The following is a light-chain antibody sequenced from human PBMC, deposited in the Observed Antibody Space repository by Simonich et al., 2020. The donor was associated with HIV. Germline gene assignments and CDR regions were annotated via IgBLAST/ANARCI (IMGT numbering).Light chain of an antibody. CDR3: SSYTSSGALRV. Sequence: QSTLTQPTSVSGSPGQSITISCTGTSSDVGGYNYVSWYQQHPGKAPKLRIYDVRNRPSGVSNRFSGSKSGNTASLTISGLQAEDEADYYCSSYTSSGALRVFGGGTKLTVL. CDR1: SSDVGGYNY. J-gene: IGLJ3*02. CDR2: DVR. V-gene: IGLV2-14*03.